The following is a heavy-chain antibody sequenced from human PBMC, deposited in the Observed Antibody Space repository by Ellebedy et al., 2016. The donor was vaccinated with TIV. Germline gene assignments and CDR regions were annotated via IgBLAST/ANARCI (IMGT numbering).Heavy chain of an antibody. D-gene: IGHD3-10*01. V-gene: IGHV3-11*01. CDR2: ISSSGSTI. Sequence: PGGSLRLSCAASGFTFSDYYMSWIRQAPGKGLEWVSYISSSGSTIYYADSVKGRFTISRDNAKKSLYLQINSLRAEDTAVYYCARGQSSGFGELYYYYYGMDVWGQGTTVTVSS. CDR3: ARGQSSGFGELYYYYYGMDV. J-gene: IGHJ6*02. CDR1: GFTFSDYY.